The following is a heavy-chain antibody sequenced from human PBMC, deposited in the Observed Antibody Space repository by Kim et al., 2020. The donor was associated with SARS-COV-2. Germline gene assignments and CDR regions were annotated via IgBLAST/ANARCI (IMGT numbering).Heavy chain of an antibody. CDR3: VRGVYGSGCEGGFGMDV. D-gene: IGHD3-10*01. CDR1: GYTFTSYY. V-gene: IGHV1-46*01. J-gene: IGHJ6*02. CDR2: INPSGGST. Sequence: ASVKVSCKASGYTFTSYYMHWVRQAPGQGLEWMGLINPSGGSTSYAQKFQGRVIMTRDTSTSTVYMELSSLTSEDTAVYYCVRGVYGSGCEGGFGMDVWGQGTTVTVSS.